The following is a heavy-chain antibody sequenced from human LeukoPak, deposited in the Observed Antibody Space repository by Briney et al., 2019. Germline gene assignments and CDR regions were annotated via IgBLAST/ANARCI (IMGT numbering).Heavy chain of an antibody. CDR1: GFTFSSYG. CDR3: ARIPRTIFGVFDY. CDR2: IKEDGSEK. J-gene: IGHJ4*02. Sequence: PGGTLRLSCAASGFTFSSYGMSWVRQAPGKGLEWVANIKEDGSEKYYVDSVKGRFTISRDNAKNSLYLQMNSLRAEDTAVYNCARIPRTIFGVFDYWGQGTLVTVSS. V-gene: IGHV3-7*01. D-gene: IGHD3-3*01.